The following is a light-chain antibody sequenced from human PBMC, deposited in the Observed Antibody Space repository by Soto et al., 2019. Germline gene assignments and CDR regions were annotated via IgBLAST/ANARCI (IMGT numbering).Light chain of an antibody. CDR1: QSVRTN. Sequence: EVEVTQSPATLSVSPGERATLSCRASQSVRTNLAWYQQKPGQAPRVLIYGASTRATGTPVRFSGSGSGTEFTLTISSLQSEDFAVYYCQQYNNWPLTFGGGTKVEIK. V-gene: IGKV3-15*01. CDR2: GAS. J-gene: IGKJ4*01. CDR3: QQYNNWPLT.